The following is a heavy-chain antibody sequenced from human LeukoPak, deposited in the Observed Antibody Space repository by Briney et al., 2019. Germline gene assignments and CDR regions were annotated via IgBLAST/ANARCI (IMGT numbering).Heavy chain of an antibody. Sequence: KPGGSLRLSCAASGFSFSSYAMSWVRQAPGKGLEWVSAISGSGGSTYYADSVKGRFTISRDNSKNTLYLQMNSLRAEDTAVYYCAKFWGAAGTLNYGMDVWGQGTMVTVSS. D-gene: IGHD6-13*01. CDR3: AKFWGAAGTLNYGMDV. CDR1: GFSFSSYA. V-gene: IGHV3-23*01. CDR2: ISGSGGST. J-gene: IGHJ6*02.